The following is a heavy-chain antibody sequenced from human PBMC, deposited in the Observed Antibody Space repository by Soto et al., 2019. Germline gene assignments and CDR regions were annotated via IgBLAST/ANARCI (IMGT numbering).Heavy chain of an antibody. D-gene: IGHD6-13*01. CDR3: ARSDSSRWYFDY. Sequence: PSETLSLTCAVSGGSISDNWWSWVRQPPGKGLEWIGDIYHTGTTHYNPSLWSRVTISVDKSKNQFSLKLSSVTAADTAVYYCARSDSSRWYFDYWGQGTLVTVSS. V-gene: IGHV4-4*02. CDR2: IYHTGTT. CDR1: GGSISDNW. J-gene: IGHJ4*02.